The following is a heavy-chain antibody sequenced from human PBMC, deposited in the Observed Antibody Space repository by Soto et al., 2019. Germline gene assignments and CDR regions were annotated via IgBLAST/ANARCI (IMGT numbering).Heavy chain of an antibody. CDR1: GFTFSSYG. CDR3: ARTSGSSNLYVPNFDY. J-gene: IGHJ4*02. D-gene: IGHD6-13*01. Sequence: QVQLVESGGGVVQPGRSLRLSCAASGFTFSSYGIHWVRQPPGKGLEWVAFIWYDGSSKYYADSVKGRFTISRDNSKNTLYLQMSSLRAEDTAVYYCARTSGSSNLYVPNFDYWGQGTLVTVSS. V-gene: IGHV3-33*01. CDR2: IWYDGSSK.